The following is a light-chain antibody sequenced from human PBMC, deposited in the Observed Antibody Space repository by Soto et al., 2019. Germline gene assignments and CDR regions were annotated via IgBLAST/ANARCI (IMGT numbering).Light chain of an antibody. Sequence: QSALTQPASVSGSPGQPITISCTGTSSDVGGYNYVSWYQQHPGKAPKLMIYDVSNRPSGVSNRFSGSKSGNTASLTISGLQAEDEADYYCSSYTSSSTPGVFGTGTKLTVL. CDR1: SSDVGGYNY. CDR2: DVS. CDR3: SSYTSSSTPGV. J-gene: IGLJ1*01. V-gene: IGLV2-14*01.